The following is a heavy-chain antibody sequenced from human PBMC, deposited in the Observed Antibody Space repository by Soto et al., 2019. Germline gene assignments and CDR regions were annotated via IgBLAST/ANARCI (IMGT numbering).Heavy chain of an antibody. CDR2: INPSGGST. V-gene: IGHV1-46*03. D-gene: IGHD5-18*01. CDR3: ARVYPSDTRYGYVGNNWFDP. Sequence: QVQLVQSGAEVKKPGASGKVSCKASGYTFTSYYMHWVRQAPGQGLEWMGIINPSGGSTSYAQKFQGRVTMTRDTSTSTVYMELSSLRSEDTAVYYCARVYPSDTRYGYVGNNWFDPWGQGTLVTVSS. J-gene: IGHJ5*02. CDR1: GYTFTSYY.